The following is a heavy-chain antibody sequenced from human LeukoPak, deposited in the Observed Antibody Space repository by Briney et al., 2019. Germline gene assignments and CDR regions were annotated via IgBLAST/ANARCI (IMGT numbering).Heavy chain of an antibody. J-gene: IGHJ4*02. D-gene: IGHD3-22*01. CDR1: GVTLSSYA. CDR3: AKDRDYYDSSGYYENDH. Sequence: PGGSLRLSCAASGVTLSSYAMSWVRQAPGKGLEWVSSISGSGGSTYQADSVKGRFTISRDNSKNTLYLQMNSLGAEDTAVYYCAKDRDYYDSSGYYENDHWGQGTLVTVSS. CDR2: ISGSGGST. V-gene: IGHV3-23*01.